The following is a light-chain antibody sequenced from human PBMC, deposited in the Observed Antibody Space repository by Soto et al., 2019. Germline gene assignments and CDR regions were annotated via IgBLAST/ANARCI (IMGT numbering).Light chain of an antibody. CDR3: CSYEGSSLYV. CDR1: SSDVGSYNL. J-gene: IGLJ1*01. V-gene: IGLV2-23*02. CDR2: EVS. Sequence: QSVLTQPASVSGSPGQSITISCTGTSSDVGSYNLVSWYQQHPGKAPKLMIYEVSKRPSGVSNRFSGSKSGNTASLTISGLQAEDEDDYYCCSYEGSSLYVFGTGTKVTVL.